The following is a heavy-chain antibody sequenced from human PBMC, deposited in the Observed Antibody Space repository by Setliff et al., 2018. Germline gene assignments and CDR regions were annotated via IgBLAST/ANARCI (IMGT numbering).Heavy chain of an antibody. J-gene: IGHJ4*02. CDR3: SRLVRYCTTTSCQRLSGDEY. CDR2: ISAYSGKA. CDR1: GYTFSNYG. D-gene: IGHD2-2*01. V-gene: IGHV1-18*01. Sequence: ASVKVSCKASGYTFSNYGITWVRQAPGQGLEWMGWISAYSGKAYYAQKLQDRATMTTDTSTGTAYLELRSLRSDDTAVYYCSRLVRYCTTTSCQRLSGDEYWGQGTLVTVSS.